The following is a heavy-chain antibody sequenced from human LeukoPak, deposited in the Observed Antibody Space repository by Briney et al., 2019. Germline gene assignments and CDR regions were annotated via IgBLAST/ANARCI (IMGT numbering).Heavy chain of an antibody. D-gene: IGHD2-2*01. CDR1: GFTFSDYY. J-gene: IGHJ4*02. Sequence: GGSLRLSCAASGFTFSDYYMSWIRQAPGKGLEWVSYISSSGSTTYYADSVKGRFTISRDNAKNSLYLQMNSLRAEDTAVYYCARYCSSTSCYVRLDYWGQGTLVTVSS. CDR3: ARYCSSTSCYVRLDY. CDR2: ISSSGSTT. V-gene: IGHV3-11*04.